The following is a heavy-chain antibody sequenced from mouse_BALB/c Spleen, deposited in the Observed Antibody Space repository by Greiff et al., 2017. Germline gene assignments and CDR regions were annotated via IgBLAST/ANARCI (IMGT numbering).Heavy chain of an antibody. Sequence: EVMLVESGGGLVKPGGSLKLSCAASGFAFSSYDMSWVRQTPEKRLEWVAYISSGGGSTYYPDTVKGRFTISRDNAKNTLYLQMSSLKSEDTAMYYCAIYDYDGGFAYWGQGTLVTVSA. CDR1: GFAFSSYD. CDR3: AIYDYDGGFAY. V-gene: IGHV5-12-1*01. J-gene: IGHJ3*01. CDR2: ISSGGGST. D-gene: IGHD2-4*01.